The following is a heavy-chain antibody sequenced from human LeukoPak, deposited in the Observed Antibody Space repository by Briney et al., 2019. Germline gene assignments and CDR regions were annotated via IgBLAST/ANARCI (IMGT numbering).Heavy chain of an antibody. CDR3: ARDSYYSSDY. CDR2: IKHDGSGK. J-gene: IGHJ4*02. CDR1: GFTFSSYW. V-gene: IGHV3-7*05. D-gene: IGHD2/OR15-2a*01. Sequence: GGSLRLSCAASGFTFSSYWMSWVRQAPGKGLEWVANIKHDGSGKYYVASVKGRFTISRDNAKNSLYLQMDSLRAEDTAVYYCARDSYYSSDYWGQGTLVTVSS.